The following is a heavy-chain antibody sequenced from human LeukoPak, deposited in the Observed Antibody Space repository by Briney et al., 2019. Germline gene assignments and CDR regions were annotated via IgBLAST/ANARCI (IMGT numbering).Heavy chain of an antibody. D-gene: IGHD2-2*01. CDR3: ARPQLGYCSSTSCYSPDY. J-gene: IGHJ4*02. CDR2: ISSSSSYI. V-gene: IGHV3-21*01. Sequence: GGSLRLSCAASGFTFSSHSMNWVRQAPGKGLEWVSSISSSSSYIYYADSVKGRFTISRDNAKNSLYLQMNSLRAEDTAVYYCARPQLGYCSSTSCYSPDYWGQGTLVTFSS. CDR1: GFTFSSHS.